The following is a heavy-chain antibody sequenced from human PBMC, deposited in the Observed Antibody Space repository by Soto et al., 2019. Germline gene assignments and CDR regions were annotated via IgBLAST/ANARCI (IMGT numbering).Heavy chain of an antibody. Sequence: PSETLSLTCTVSGGSISSGDYYWSWIRQPPGKGLEWIGYIYYSGSTYYNPSLKSRVTISVDTSKNQFSLKLSSVTAADTAVYYCARGLGYYDSSGYYSSPFFEYWGQGTLVTVSS. CDR3: ARGLGYYDSSGYYSSPFFEY. D-gene: IGHD3-22*01. CDR2: IYYSGST. V-gene: IGHV4-30-4*01. CDR1: GGSISSGDYY. J-gene: IGHJ4*02.